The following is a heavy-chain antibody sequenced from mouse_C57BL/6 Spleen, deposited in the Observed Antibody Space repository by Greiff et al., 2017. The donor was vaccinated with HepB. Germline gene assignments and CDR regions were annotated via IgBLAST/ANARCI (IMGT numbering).Heavy chain of an antibody. J-gene: IGHJ3*01. V-gene: IGHV1-19*01. D-gene: IGHD2-3*01. Sequence: EVKLVESGPVLVKPGASVKMSCKASGYTFTDYYMNWVKQSHGKSLEWIGVINPYNGGTSYNQKFKGKATLTVDKSSSTAYMELNSLTSEDSAVYYCARWVDDGYFAYWGQGTLVTVSA. CDR1: GYTFTDYY. CDR2: INPYNGGT. CDR3: ARWVDDGYFAY.